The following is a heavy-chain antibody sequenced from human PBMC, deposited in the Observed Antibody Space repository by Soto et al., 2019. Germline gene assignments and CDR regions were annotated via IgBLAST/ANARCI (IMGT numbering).Heavy chain of an antibody. CDR2: INHSGST. D-gene: IGHD1-26*01. J-gene: IGHJ4*02. V-gene: IGHV4-34*01. CDR1: GGSFSGYY. CDR3: ARFLGSAEDY. Sequence: PSETLSLTCAVYGGSFSGYYWSWIRQPPGKGLEWIGEINHSGSTNYNPSLKSRVTISVDTSKNQFSLKLSSVTAADTAVYYCARFLGSAEDYWGQGTLVTVSS.